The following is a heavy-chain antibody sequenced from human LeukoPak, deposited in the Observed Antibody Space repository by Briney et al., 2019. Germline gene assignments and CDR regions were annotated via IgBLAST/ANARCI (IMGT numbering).Heavy chain of an antibody. CDR2: ISGSGGST. J-gene: IGHJ1*01. D-gene: IGHD6-6*01. Sequence: GGSLRLSCAASGFTFSSYAMSWVRQAPGKGLEWVSAISGSGGSTYYADSVKGRFTISRDNSKNTLYLQMNSLRAEDTAVYYCAKACIAARTSNQYFQHWGQGTLVTVSS. V-gene: IGHV3-23*01. CDR3: AKACIAARTSNQYFQH. CDR1: GFTFSSYA.